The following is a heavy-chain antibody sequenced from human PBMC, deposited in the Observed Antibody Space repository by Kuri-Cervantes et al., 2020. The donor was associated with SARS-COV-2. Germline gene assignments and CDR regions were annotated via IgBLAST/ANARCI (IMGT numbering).Heavy chain of an antibody. Sequence: GESLKISCAASGFTFSDYYMSWIRQAPGKGLEWVSYISSSGSTIYYADSVKGRFTISRDNAKNSPYLQMNSLRAEDTAVYYCARGYSYGYAVPDAFDIWGQGTMVTVSS. J-gene: IGHJ3*02. CDR1: GFTFSDYY. CDR3: ARGYSYGYAVPDAFDI. D-gene: IGHD5-18*01. CDR2: ISSSGSTI. V-gene: IGHV3-11*04.